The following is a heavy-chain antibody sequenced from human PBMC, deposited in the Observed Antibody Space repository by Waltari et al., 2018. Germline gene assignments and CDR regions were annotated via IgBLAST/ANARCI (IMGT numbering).Heavy chain of an antibody. CDR3: TRNPGY. V-gene: IGHV3-74*03. CDR1: DFFFTDYW. J-gene: IGHJ4*02. Sequence: EVQLVNSGGGLVQPGGSLRLSCPASDFFFTDYWLAWVRQAPGKGLVWVSRMKTDGTSITYADSVKGRFTISRDSAKNTYYLQMNSLRAEDTAVYYCTRNPGYWGQGTLVTVSS. CDR2: MKTDGTSI.